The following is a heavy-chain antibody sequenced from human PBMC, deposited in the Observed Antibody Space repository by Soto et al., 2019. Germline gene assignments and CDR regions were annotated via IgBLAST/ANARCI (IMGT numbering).Heavy chain of an antibody. CDR2: ISSGGNII. Sequence: EVQLVESGGGLVQPGGSLRLSCAASGFSFSHYEMNWVRQAPGKGLEWVAYISSGGNIIHYADSVRGRFTVSRDNARNSLFLQMNILRVEDTALYYCARDRAAGGYWGQGTLDTVSS. J-gene: IGHJ4*02. V-gene: IGHV3-48*03. CDR1: GFSFSHYE. D-gene: IGHD6-13*01. CDR3: ARDRAAGGY.